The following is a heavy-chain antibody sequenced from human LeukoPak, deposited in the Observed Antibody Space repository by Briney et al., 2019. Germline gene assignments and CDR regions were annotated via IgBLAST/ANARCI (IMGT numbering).Heavy chain of an antibody. V-gene: IGHV3-48*03. J-gene: IGHJ4*02. Sequence: GGSLRLSCAASGFTFSSYEMNWVRQAPGKGLEWISYITSSGSTIYYADSVKGRFTISRDNAKNSLYLQMNSLRAEDTAVYYCARDYEYYGPGSYPSGGYYFDYWGQGTLVTVSS. CDR2: ITSSGSTI. CDR1: GFTFSSYE. CDR3: ARDYEYYGPGSYPSGGYYFDY. D-gene: IGHD3-10*01.